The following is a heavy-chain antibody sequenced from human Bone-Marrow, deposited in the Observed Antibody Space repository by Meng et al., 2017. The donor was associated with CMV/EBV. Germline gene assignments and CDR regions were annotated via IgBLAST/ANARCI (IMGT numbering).Heavy chain of an antibody. Sequence: GSLRLSCTVSGGSISSGTYYWGWIRQPPGKGLEWIGSVHYSGSTYYNSSLKSRVTISVDTSKNQFSLKLSSVTAADTAMYYCARDHDWNYFDPWGQGTLVTVSS. CDR3: ARDHDWNYFDP. CDR2: VHYSGST. D-gene: IGHD1-7*01. CDR1: GGSISSGTYY. V-gene: IGHV4-39*07. J-gene: IGHJ5*02.